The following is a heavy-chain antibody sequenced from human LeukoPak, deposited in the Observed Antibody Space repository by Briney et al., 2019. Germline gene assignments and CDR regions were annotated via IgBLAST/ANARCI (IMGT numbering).Heavy chain of an antibody. CDR2: ISLNSGDT. Sequence: VSVKVSCKASGYTFTDYYMHWVRQAPGQGLEWMGFISLNSGDTNYAQKFQGRVTMTRDTSISTAHMELTRLMSDDTAMYYCARDEPRSWDNALDVWGQGTKVIVS. V-gene: IGHV1-2*02. J-gene: IGHJ3*01. D-gene: IGHD1-26*01. CDR3: ARDEPRSWDNALDV. CDR1: GYTFTDYY.